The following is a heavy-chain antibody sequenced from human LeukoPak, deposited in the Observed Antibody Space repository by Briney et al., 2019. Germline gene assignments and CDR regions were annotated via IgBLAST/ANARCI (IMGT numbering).Heavy chain of an antibody. Sequence: GGSLRLSCAASGFTFSSYAMSWVRQAPGKGLXXXXAISGSGGSTYYADSVKGRFTISRDNSKNTLYLQMNSLRAEDTAVYYCAKLYSSGWYVGYWGQGTLVTVSS. V-gene: IGHV3-23*01. CDR2: ISGSGGST. CDR1: GFTFSSYA. D-gene: IGHD6-19*01. J-gene: IGHJ4*02. CDR3: AKLYSSGWYVGY.